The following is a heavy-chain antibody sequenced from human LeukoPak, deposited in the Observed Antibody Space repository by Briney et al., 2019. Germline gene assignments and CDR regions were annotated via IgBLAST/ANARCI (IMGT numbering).Heavy chain of an antibody. CDR2: INPNSGDT. Sequence: ASVKVSCKASGYTLIDYYIHWVRQAPGQGLEWMGWINPNSGDTNYAQNFQGRVTMTRDTSISTAYMELSRLTSDDTDLYFCARDLTSTSYWELDYWGQGTLVTVSS. CDR3: ARDLTSTSYWELDY. J-gene: IGHJ4*02. D-gene: IGHD1-26*01. V-gene: IGHV1-2*02. CDR1: GYTLIDYY.